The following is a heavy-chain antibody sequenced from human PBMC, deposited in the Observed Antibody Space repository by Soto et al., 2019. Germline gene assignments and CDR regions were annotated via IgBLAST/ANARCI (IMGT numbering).Heavy chain of an antibody. CDR3: ARFRVTTGVAGHDAFDI. Sequence: GGSLRLSCAASGFTFSSYSMNWVRQAPGKGLEWVSSINSSSSYVYYADSVKGLFTISRDNAKNSLYLQMNRLRAEDTAVYYCARFRVTTGVAGHDAFDIWGQGTMVTVSS. D-gene: IGHD1-1*01. CDR2: INSSSSYV. CDR1: GFTFSSYS. V-gene: IGHV3-21*01. J-gene: IGHJ3*02.